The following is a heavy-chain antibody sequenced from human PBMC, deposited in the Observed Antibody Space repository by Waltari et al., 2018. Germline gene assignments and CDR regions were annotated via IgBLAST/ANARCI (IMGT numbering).Heavy chain of an antibody. Sequence: EVQLVESGGGLVQPGGSLRLSCAASGFTFSSYWMNWVRQAPGKGLEWVANIKQDGSEKYYVDSVKGRFTISRDNAKNSLYLQMNSLRAEDTAVYYCARSSWYVDFDYWGQGTLVTVSS. D-gene: IGHD6-13*01. V-gene: IGHV3-7*01. J-gene: IGHJ4*02. CDR3: ARSSWYVDFDY. CDR1: GFTFSSYW. CDR2: IKQDGSEK.